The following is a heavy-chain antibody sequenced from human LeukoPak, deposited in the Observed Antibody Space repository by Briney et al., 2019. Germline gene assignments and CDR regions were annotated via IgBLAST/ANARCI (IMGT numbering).Heavy chain of an antibody. Sequence: GGSLSLSCAASGFTFDDYAMHWVRQAPGKGLEWVSLISGDGGSTYYADSVKGRFTISRDNSKNSLYLQMNSLRTEDTALYYCAKSTNYYDSSGRIDYWGQGTLVTVSS. J-gene: IGHJ4*02. V-gene: IGHV3-43*02. D-gene: IGHD3-22*01. CDR1: GFTFDDYA. CDR2: ISGDGGST. CDR3: AKSTNYYDSSGRIDY.